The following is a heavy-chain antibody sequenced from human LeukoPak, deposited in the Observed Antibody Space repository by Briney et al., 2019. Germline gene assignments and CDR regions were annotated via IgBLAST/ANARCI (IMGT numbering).Heavy chain of an antibody. D-gene: IGHD3-9*01. CDR3: ARAPFDWLLPAHYYYYMDV. CDR1: GGSISSYY. CDR2: IYTSGGT. V-gene: IGHV4-4*07. Sequence: PSETLSLTCTVSGGSISSYYWSWIRQPAGKGLEWIGRIYTSGGTNYNPSLKRRVTMSVDTSKNQFSLKLSSVTAADTAVYYCARAPFDWLLPAHYYYYMDVWGKGTTVTVSS. J-gene: IGHJ6*03.